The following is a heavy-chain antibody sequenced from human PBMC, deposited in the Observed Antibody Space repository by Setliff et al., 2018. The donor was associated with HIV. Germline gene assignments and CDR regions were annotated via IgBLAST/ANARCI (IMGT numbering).Heavy chain of an antibody. Sequence: SETLSLTCTVTGGSISSGGFYWTWIRQHPGKGLEWIGYIYNTGSTYHSPSLESRVTISIDTSKNQFSLKPSSVTAADTAVYYCARHSGVASPSWFDPWGQGTLVTVSS. V-gene: IGHV4-31*03. CDR2: IYNTGST. CDR3: ARHSGVASPSWFDP. CDR1: GGSISSGGFY. D-gene: IGHD3-10*01. J-gene: IGHJ5*02.